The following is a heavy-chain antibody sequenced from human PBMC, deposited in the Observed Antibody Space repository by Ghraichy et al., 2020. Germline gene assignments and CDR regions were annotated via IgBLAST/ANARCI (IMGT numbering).Heavy chain of an antibody. Sequence: GGSLRLSCAASGFTVSSNYMSWVRQAPGKGLEWVSVIYSGGSAYYADSVKGRFTISRDNSKNTLYLQMNSLRAEDTAVYYCASCDSSSFPSKYYYYYGMDVWGQGTTVTVSS. D-gene: IGHD6-6*01. CDR2: IYSGGSA. J-gene: IGHJ6*02. V-gene: IGHV3-66*01. CDR3: ASCDSSSFPSKYYYYYGMDV. CDR1: GFTVSSNY.